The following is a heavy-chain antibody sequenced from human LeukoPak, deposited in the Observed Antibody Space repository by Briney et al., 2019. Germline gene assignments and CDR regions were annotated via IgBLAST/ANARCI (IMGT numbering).Heavy chain of an antibody. V-gene: IGHV1-18*01. CDR2: ISAYNGNT. Sequence: ASVKVSCKASGYTFTSYGISWVRQAPGQGLEWMGWISAYNGNTNYAQKLQGRVTMTTDTSTSTAYMELRSLRSDDTAVYYCARGRGEDYYDSSGYYPGDFDYWGQGTLVTVSS. D-gene: IGHD3-22*01. CDR1: GYTFTSYG. CDR3: ARGRGEDYYDSSGYYPGDFDY. J-gene: IGHJ4*02.